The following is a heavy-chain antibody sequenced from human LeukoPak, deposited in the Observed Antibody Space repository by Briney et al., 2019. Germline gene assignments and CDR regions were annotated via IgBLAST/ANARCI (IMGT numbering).Heavy chain of an antibody. CDR1: GFTFSSYA. CDR2: ISGSDGST. Sequence: GGSLRLSCAGSGFTFSSYATSWVRQAPGKGLEWVSTISGSDGSTYYADSVKGRFTISRDNSKNTLYLQMNSLRADDTAVYYCVKGGDFFDYWGQGTLVTVSS. CDR3: VKGGDFFDY. D-gene: IGHD2/OR15-2a*01. J-gene: IGHJ4*02. V-gene: IGHV3-23*01.